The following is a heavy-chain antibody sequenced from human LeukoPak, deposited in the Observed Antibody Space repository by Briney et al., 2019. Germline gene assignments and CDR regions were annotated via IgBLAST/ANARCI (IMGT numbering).Heavy chain of an antibody. Sequence: GGSLRLSCAASGFTFSSYAMHCVRQAPGKGLEWVAVISYDGSNKYYADSVKGRFTISRDNSKNTLYLQMNSLRAEDTAVYYCARVYLPAMYSSGSYYGMDVWGQGTTVTVSS. V-gene: IGHV3-30-3*01. CDR1: GFTFSSYA. CDR3: ARVYLPAMYSSGSYYGMDV. D-gene: IGHD6-19*01. J-gene: IGHJ6*02. CDR2: ISYDGSNK.